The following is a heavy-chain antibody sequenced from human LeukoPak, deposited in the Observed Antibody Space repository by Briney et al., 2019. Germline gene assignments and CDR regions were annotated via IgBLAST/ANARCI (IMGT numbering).Heavy chain of an antibody. CDR2: INLSGST. CDR1: GGSFSGYY. J-gene: IGHJ4*02. V-gene: IGHV4-34*01. Sequence: SETLSLTCAVYGGSFSGYYWSWIRQPPGKGLEWLGEINLSGSTNYNPSLKSRVTISIDTSKNQLSLKLSSVTAADTAVYYCARGYCSSNSCPDFDYWGQGTLVTVSS. D-gene: IGHD2-2*01. CDR3: ARGYCSSNSCPDFDY.